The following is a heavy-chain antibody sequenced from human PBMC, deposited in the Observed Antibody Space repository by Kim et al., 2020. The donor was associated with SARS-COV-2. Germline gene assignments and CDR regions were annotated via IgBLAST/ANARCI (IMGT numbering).Heavy chain of an antibody. Sequence: GGSLRLSCAASGFTFSRYTMNWVRQAPGKGLEWVSSISSTSSYIYYADSVKGRFTISRDNAKNSLYLQMNSLRAEDTAVYYCARARFASGGCCYSDYWGQGTLVTVSS. D-gene: IGHD2-15*01. J-gene: IGHJ4*02. CDR3: ARARFASGGCCYSDY. CDR1: GFTFSRYT. V-gene: IGHV3-21*01. CDR2: ISSTSSYI.